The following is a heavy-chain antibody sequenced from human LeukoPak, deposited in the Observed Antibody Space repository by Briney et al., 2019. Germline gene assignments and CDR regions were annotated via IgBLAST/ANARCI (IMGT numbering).Heavy chain of an antibody. CDR1: GGSISSYY. J-gene: IGHJ3*02. CDR2: IYTSGST. V-gene: IGHV4-4*07. CDR3: ARDQTYYYDSSGYYGAFDI. Sequence: SETLSLTCTVSGGSISSYYWSWIRQPAGQGLEWIGRIYTSGSTNYNPSLKSRVTMSVDTSKNQFSLKLSSVTAADTAVYYCARDQTYYYDSSGYYGAFDIWGQGTMVTVSS. D-gene: IGHD3-22*01.